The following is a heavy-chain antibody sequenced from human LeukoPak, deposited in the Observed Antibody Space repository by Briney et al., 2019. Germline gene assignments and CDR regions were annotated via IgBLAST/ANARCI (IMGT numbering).Heavy chain of an antibody. CDR1: GYTFTGYY. J-gene: IGHJ5*02. V-gene: IGHV1-2*02. CDR2: INPNSGGT. CDR3: ARLAGATMDSGWFDP. Sequence: ASVKVSCKASGYTFTGYYMPWVRQAPGQGLEWMGWINPNSGGTNYAQKFQGRVTMTRDTSISTAYMELSRLRSDDTAVYYCARLAGATMDSGWFDPWGQGTLVTVSS. D-gene: IGHD1-26*01.